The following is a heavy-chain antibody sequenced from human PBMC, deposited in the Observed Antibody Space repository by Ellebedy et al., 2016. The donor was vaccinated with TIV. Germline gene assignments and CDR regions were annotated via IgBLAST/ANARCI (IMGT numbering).Heavy chain of an antibody. Sequence: PGGSLRLSCAASGFTFSSYWMHWVRQAPGKGLVWVSRINSVGSSTSYADSVKGRFTISRDNAKNTLYLQMNSLRAEDTAVYYCVRDKYTMNRFDPWGQGTLVTVS. J-gene: IGHJ5*02. CDR1: GFTFSSYW. CDR2: INSVGSST. D-gene: IGHD3-10*01. V-gene: IGHV3-74*01. CDR3: VRDKYTMNRFDP.